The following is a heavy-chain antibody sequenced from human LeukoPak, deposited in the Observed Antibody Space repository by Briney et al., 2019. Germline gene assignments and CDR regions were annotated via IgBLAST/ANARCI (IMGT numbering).Heavy chain of an antibody. CDR2: IRYDGSNK. D-gene: IGHD5-12*01. V-gene: IGHV3-30*02. Sequence: GGSLRLSCAASGFTFSSYGMHWVRQAPGKGLEWVAFIRYDGSNKYYADSVKGRFTISRDNSKNTLYLQMNSLRAEDTAVYYCAREVATIEYYFDYWGQGTLVTVSS. CDR3: AREVATIEYYFDY. J-gene: IGHJ4*02. CDR1: GFTFSSYG.